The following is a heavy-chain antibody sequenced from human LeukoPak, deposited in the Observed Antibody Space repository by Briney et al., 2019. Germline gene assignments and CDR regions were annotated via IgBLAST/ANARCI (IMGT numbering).Heavy chain of an antibody. CDR3: ARADSGSYYVFDY. CDR2: ISFSSNTI. D-gene: IGHD1-26*01. Sequence: GRSLRLSCAASGFTFSSYGMHWVRQAPGKGLEWVSHISFSSNTIYYADSVKGRFTISRDNAQNSLYLQMNSLRDEDTAVYYCARADSGSYYVFDYWGQGTLVTVSS. CDR1: GFTFSSYG. J-gene: IGHJ4*02. V-gene: IGHV3-48*02.